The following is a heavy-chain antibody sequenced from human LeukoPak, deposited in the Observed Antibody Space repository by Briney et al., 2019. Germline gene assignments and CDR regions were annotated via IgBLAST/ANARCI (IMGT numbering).Heavy chain of an antibody. V-gene: IGHV3-33*06. CDR3: AKRGTRATHGMDV. D-gene: IGHD3-16*01. J-gene: IGHJ6*02. CDR2: VWYDGKNK. Sequence: PGRSLRLSCAASGFTFSSYGIHWVRQAPGKGLEWVAIVWYDGKNKFYGDSVKGRFTISRDNSKNTVDLQMNSLRVEDTAVYYCAKRGTRATHGMDVWGRGTTVTVSS. CDR1: GFTFSSYG.